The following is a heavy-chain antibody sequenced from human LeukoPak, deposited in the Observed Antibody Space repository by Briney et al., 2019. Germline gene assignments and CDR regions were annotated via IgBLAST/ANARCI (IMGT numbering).Heavy chain of an antibody. CDR2: IRSNGRDT. D-gene: IGHD5-12*01. CDR1: GFMFSSYS. Sequence: GGSLRLSCAASGFMFSSYSMTGVRQAPGKGLEWVSNIRSNGRDTYYADSVKGRFTISRDNSKNTLYLEMNSLRAEDTAVYYCATGGYSTWFDRWGQGTLVTVSS. J-gene: IGHJ5*02. CDR3: ATGGYSTWFDR. V-gene: IGHV3-23*01.